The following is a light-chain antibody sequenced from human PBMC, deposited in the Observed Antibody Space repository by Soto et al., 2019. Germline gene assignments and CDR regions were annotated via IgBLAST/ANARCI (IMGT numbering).Light chain of an antibody. Sequence: DIQMTQSPSSLSASVGDRVTITCRASQSISSYLNWYQQKPGKAPKLLIYGASSLQSGVPSRFSGSGSGTDFTLTISSLQREDFATYYCRQSYSTRITFGQGTRLEIK. CDR3: RQSYSTRIT. J-gene: IGKJ5*01. V-gene: IGKV1-39*01. CDR1: QSISSY. CDR2: GAS.